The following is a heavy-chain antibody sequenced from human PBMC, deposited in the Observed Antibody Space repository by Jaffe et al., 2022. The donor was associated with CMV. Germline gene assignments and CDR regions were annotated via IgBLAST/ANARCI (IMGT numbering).Heavy chain of an antibody. CDR1: GFTFSSYG. J-gene: IGHJ4*02. Sequence: QVQLVESGGGVVQPGRSLRLSCAASGFTFSSYGMHWVRQAPGKGLEWVAVISYDGSNKYYADSVKGRFTISRDNSKNTLYLQMNSLRAEDTAVYYCAKGLEMATTSGFDYWGQGTLVTVSS. CDR3: AKGLEMATTSGFDY. D-gene: IGHD5-12*01. V-gene: IGHV3-30*18. CDR2: ISYDGSNK.